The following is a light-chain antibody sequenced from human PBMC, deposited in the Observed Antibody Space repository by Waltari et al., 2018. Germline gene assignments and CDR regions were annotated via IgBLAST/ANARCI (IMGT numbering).Light chain of an antibody. V-gene: IGLV2-14*01. J-gene: IGLJ3*02. CDR1: SSDIGAYNY. CDR3: SSYTTISSWV. Sequence: QSALTQPASVSGSLGHSITISCTGTSSDIGAYNYVSWVQQYPGKAPQLLLYYVNKRPPVFSDRFSGSKSDNMASLTISGLQAEDEADYYCSSYTTISSWVFGGGTKVTVL. CDR2: YVN.